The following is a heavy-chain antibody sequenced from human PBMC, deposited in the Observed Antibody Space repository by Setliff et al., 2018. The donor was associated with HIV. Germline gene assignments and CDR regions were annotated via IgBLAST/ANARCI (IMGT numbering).Heavy chain of an antibody. CDR3: ASKGGSGNYPDSDAFDI. CDR2: INPSGDIA. D-gene: IGHD3-10*01. CDR1: GNTFSSHY. J-gene: IGHJ3*02. Sequence: ASVKVSCKASGNTFSSHYMHWVRQAPGKGLEWMGLINPSGDIASYAEKFQGRVTMTRDTSTSTVHMELRSLRSEDTAIYYCASKGGSGNYPDSDAFDIWGQGTLVTVSS. V-gene: IGHV1-46*01.